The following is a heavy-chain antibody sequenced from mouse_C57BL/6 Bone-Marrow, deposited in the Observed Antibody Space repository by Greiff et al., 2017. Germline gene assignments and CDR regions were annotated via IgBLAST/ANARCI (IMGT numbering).Heavy chain of an antibody. V-gene: IGHV1-55*01. CDR3: DTTVVVPHWYFDV. Sequence: VQLQQPGAELVKPGASAKMSCKASGYTFTSYWITWVKQRPGQGLEWIGDIYPGSGSTNYNEKFKSKATLTVDTSSSTAYMQLSSLTSEDSAVYYCDTTVVVPHWYFDVWGTGTTVTVSS. D-gene: IGHD1-1*01. CDR2: IYPGSGST. J-gene: IGHJ1*03. CDR1: GYTFTSYW.